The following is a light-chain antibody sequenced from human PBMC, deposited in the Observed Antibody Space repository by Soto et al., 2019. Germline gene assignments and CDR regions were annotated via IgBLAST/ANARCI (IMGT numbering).Light chain of an antibody. CDR1: QSIGKH. J-gene: IGKJ5*01. CDR3: QQLNSYPIT. CDR2: GAS. Sequence: DIQMTQSPSFLSASVGDRVTITCRASQSIGKHLNWYQQKPGKAPKFLIYGASTLQSGVPSRFTGSGSGTEFTLIISSLQPDDFATYYCQQLNSYPITFGQGTRLEIK. V-gene: IGKV1-9*01.